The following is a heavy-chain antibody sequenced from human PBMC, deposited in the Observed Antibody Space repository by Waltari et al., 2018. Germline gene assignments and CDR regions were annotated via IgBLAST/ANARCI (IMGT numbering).Heavy chain of an antibody. CDR3: ARSSGSYSMDV. D-gene: IGHD1-26*01. CDR1: GYTFTSYA. V-gene: IGHV1-3*02. CDR2: GNVGNGNT. Sequence: QVQLVQSGAEVKKPGASVKVSCKASGYTFTSYAMPWVRQAPGQRLEGMGGGNVGNGNTKYSQEVQGRVTITRDTSASTAYMELSSLRSEDMAVYYCARSSGSYSMDVWGQGTTVTVSS. J-gene: IGHJ6*03.